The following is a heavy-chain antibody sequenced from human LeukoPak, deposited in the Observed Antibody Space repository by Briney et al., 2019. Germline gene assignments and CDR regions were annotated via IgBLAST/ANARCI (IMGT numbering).Heavy chain of an antibody. Sequence: GESLKISCKGSGYSFTNYWIAWVRQMPEKGLEWMGVIYPGDSDARYSPSFQGQVTISADKSISTAYLQWSSLKASDTAMYYCASRSQTGAFDIWGQGALVTVSS. D-gene: IGHD2-15*01. V-gene: IGHV5-51*01. CDR3: ASRSQTGAFDI. J-gene: IGHJ3*02. CDR2: IYPGDSDA. CDR1: GYSFTNYW.